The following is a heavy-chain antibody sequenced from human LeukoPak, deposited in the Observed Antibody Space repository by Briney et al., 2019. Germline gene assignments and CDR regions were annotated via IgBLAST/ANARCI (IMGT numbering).Heavy chain of an antibody. D-gene: IGHD6-19*01. Sequence: ASVKVSCKASGYTFTSHGISWVRQAPGQGLEWMGWISAYNGDTKYAQNLQGRVTLTTYTSTTTAYLELRSLTSDDTAVYYCARDPSNTSGWKTWFDPWGQGTLVTASS. CDR1: GYTFTSHG. V-gene: IGHV1-18*01. CDR3: ARDPSNTSGWKTWFDP. J-gene: IGHJ5*02. CDR2: ISAYNGDT.